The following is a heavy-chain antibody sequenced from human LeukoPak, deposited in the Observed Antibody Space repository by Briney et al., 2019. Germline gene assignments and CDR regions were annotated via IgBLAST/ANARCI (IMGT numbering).Heavy chain of an antibody. J-gene: IGHJ4*02. CDR1: GYTFTSYD. CDR2: MNPSSGNT. CDR3: ARGDYGSGSYYY. Sequence: RRASVKVSCKASGYTFTSYDINWVRQATGQGLEWMGWMNPSSGNTGYAQKFQGRVTITRNTSISTAYMELSSLRSEDTAVYYCARGDYGSGSYYYWGQGTLVTVSS. D-gene: IGHD3-10*01. V-gene: IGHV1-8*03.